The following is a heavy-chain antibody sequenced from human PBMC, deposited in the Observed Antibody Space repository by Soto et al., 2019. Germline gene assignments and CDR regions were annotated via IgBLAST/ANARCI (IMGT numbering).Heavy chain of an antibody. D-gene: IGHD6-13*01. CDR2: IYYSGST. J-gene: IGHJ5*02. CDR1: GGSISSGGYY. V-gene: IGHV4-31*03. CDR3: ARYRSSSWYVGNWFDP. Sequence: QVQLQESGPGLVKPSQTLSLTCTVSGGSISSGGYYWSWIRQHPGKGLEWIGYIYYSGSTYYNPSLKSRVTISVDTSKNQFSLKLSSVTAADTAVYYCARYRSSSWYVGNWFDPWGQGTLVTVSS.